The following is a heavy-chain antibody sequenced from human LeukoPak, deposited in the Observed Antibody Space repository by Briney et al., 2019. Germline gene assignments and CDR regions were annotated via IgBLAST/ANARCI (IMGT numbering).Heavy chain of an antibody. CDR1: GVSISSSSYY. J-gene: IGHJ4*02. CDR2: IYYSGST. D-gene: IGHD5-18*01. V-gene: IGHV4-39*01. Sequence: SETLSLTCTVSGVSISSSSYYWGLIRQPPGKGLEWIGSIYYSGSTYYNPSLKSRVTISVDTSKNQFSLKLSSVTAADTDVYYCERSDTAMVLDYWGQGTLVTVSS. CDR3: ERSDTAMVLDY.